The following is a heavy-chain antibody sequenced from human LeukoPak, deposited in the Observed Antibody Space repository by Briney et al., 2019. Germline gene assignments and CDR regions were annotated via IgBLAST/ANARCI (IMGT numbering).Heavy chain of an antibody. CDR1: GFTFSNYV. D-gene: IGHD1-26*01. J-gene: IGHJ4*02. CDR3: AKDKGWQLLYFDY. CDR2: IYTTGGST. V-gene: IGHV3-23*01. Sequence: GGSLRLSCAASGFTFSNYVMGWVRQAPGKGLEWVSGIYTTGGSTYYADSVKGRFTISRDNPKNTLSLQMNSLRAEDTAVYYCAKDKGWQLLYFDYWGQGTLVTVSS.